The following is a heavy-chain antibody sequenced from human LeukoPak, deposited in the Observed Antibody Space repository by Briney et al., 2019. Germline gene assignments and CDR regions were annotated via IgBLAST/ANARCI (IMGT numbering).Heavy chain of an antibody. Sequence: SETLSLTCTVSGGSISGGSYYWSWIRQPAGKGLEWIGRIYTSGSTNYNPSLRSRVTISVDTSKNQFSLKLSSVTAADTAVYYCARTPSITMIVVVRDYYYYMDVWGKGTTVTVSS. D-gene: IGHD3-22*01. J-gene: IGHJ6*03. V-gene: IGHV4-61*02. CDR3: ARTPSITMIVVVRDYYYYMDV. CDR1: GGSISGGSYY. CDR2: IYTSGST.